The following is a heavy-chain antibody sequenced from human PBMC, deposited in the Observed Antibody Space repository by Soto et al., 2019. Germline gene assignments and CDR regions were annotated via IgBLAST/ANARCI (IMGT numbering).Heavy chain of an antibody. J-gene: IGHJ6*02. V-gene: IGHV3-30-3*01. D-gene: IGHD5-12*01. CDR2: ISYDGSNK. Sequence: GGSLRLSCAASGFTFSSYAMHWVRQAPGKGLEWVAVISYDGSNKYYADSVKGRFTISRDNSKNTLYLQMNSLRAEDTAVYYCARESLDIVATISYYYYGMDVWGQGTTVTVSS. CDR3: ARESLDIVATISYYYYGMDV. CDR1: GFTFSSYA.